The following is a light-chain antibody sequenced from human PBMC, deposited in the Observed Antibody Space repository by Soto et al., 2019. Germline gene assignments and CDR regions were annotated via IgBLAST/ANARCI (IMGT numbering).Light chain of an antibody. V-gene: IGLV2-14*01. J-gene: IGLJ3*02. CDR3: NSYTRDSTWV. CDR1: SSDIGTYDY. CDR2: EVT. Sequence: QSALTQPASVSGSPGQSIAISCTGTSSDIGTYDYVSWYQQLPGKAPKVLIYEVTYRPSGVSNRFSGSKSGNTASLTISGLQAEDEADYYFNSYTRDSTWVFGGGTKLTVL.